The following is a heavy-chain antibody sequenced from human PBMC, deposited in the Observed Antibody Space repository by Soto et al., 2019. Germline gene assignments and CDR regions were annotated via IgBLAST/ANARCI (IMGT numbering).Heavy chain of an antibody. CDR3: AKTLRAVTMVRGDVEVYWYVDL. Sequence: EVHLLESGGGLVQPGGSLRLSCAASGFTFRDYAMSWARQAPEKGLEWVSAITHSGGSTFYADSVKGRFTISRDNSKNTVYLQMNSLRAEDTAVYYCAKTLRAVTMVRGDVEVYWYVDLSGRGTLVTVSS. CDR1: GFTFRDYA. CDR2: ITHSGGST. D-gene: IGHD3-10*01. J-gene: IGHJ2*01. V-gene: IGHV3-23*01.